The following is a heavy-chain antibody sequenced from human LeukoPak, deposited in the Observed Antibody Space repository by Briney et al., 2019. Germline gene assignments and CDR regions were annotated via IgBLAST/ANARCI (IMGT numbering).Heavy chain of an antibody. J-gene: IGHJ3*02. D-gene: IGHD4-17*01. CDR1: GFXVSTXX. Sequence: GXLRXXCXASGFXVSTXXXSWVRQAXXXXXEWVSVIYSGGTTYYADSVQGRFTISRDNSKNTLYLQMNSLRAEDTAVYYCAKDPNGDYIGTFDIWGQGTMVTVSS. V-gene: IGHV3-53*01. CDR3: AKDPNGDYIGTFDI. CDR2: IYSGGTT.